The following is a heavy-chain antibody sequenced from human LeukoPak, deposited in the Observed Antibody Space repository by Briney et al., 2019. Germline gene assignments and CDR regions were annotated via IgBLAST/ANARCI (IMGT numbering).Heavy chain of an antibody. CDR3: ARACGHIVVVTLDY. V-gene: IGHV3-7*01. Sequence: GGSLRLSCAASGFTFSSYWMSWVRQAPGKGLEWVANIKQDGSEKYYVDSVKGRFTISRDNAKNSLYLQMNSLRAEDTAAYYCARACGHIVVVTLDYWGQGTLVTVSS. CDR2: IKQDGSEK. J-gene: IGHJ4*02. D-gene: IGHD2-21*02. CDR1: GFTFSSYW.